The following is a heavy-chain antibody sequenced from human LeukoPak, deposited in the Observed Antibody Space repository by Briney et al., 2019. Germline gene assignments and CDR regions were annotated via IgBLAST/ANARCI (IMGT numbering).Heavy chain of an antibody. CDR1: GFTFSSYG. CDR3: ASTSGWYEPIDY. CDR2: IWYDGSNK. V-gene: IGHV3-33*01. J-gene: IGHJ4*02. Sequence: GGSLRLSCAASGFTFSSYGMHWVRQTPGKGLEWVAVIWYDGSNKYYADSVKGRFTISRDNSKNTLYLQMNSLRAEDTAVYYCASTSGWYEPIDYWGQGTLVTVSS. D-gene: IGHD6-19*01.